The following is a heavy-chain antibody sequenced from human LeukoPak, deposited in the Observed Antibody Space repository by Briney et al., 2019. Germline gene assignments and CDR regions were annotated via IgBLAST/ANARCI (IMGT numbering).Heavy chain of an antibody. J-gene: IGHJ4*02. D-gene: IGHD1-7*01. V-gene: IGHV4-59*01. CDR3: ARHGASGNYDPHFDY. CDR2: IYYSGST. CDR1: GGSISTYY. Sequence: SETLSLTCTVSGGSISTYYWSWIRQSPGKGLEWIGYIYYSGSTNYNPSLKSRVTISVDTSKNQFSLKLCSVTAADAAVYYCARHGASGNYDPHFDYWGQGTLVTVSS.